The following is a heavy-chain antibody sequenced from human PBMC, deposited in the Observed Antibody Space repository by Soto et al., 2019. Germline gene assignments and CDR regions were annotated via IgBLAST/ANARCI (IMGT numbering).Heavy chain of an antibody. CDR3: ARELYDFWSGTPSYGMDV. CDR2: IYTSGST. D-gene: IGHD3-3*01. J-gene: IGHJ6*02. Sequence: SETLSLTCTVSGGSISSYYWSWIRQPAGKGLEWIGRIYTSGSTNYNPSLKSRVTMSVDTSKNQFSLKLSSVTAADTAVYYCARELYDFWSGTPSYGMDVWGQGTTVTVS. V-gene: IGHV4-4*07. CDR1: GGSISSYY.